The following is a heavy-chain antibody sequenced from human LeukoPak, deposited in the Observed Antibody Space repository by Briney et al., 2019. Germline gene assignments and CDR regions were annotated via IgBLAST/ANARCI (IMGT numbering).Heavy chain of an antibody. CDR3: ARGRGYSYYYYGMDV. Sequence: ASVKVSCKASGYTFTSYGISWVRQATGQGLEWMGWMNPNSGNTGYAQKFQGRVTMTRNTSISTAYMELSSLRSEDTAVYYCARGRGYSYYYYGMDVWGQGTTVTVSS. D-gene: IGHD5-18*01. CDR1: GYTFTSYG. J-gene: IGHJ6*02. CDR2: MNPNSGNT. V-gene: IGHV1-8*02.